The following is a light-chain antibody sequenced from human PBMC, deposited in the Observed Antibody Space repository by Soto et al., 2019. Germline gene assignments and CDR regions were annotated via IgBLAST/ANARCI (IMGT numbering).Light chain of an antibody. J-gene: IGKJ1*01. Sequence: DIQMTQSPSTLSASLGDRVTITCRASQSISGWLAWYQQKPGKAPKLLIYGASSLESGVPSRFSGSGSGTEFTLTISSLQPDDFATYYCQQYNSYSTWTFGQGTKVDIK. CDR1: QSISGW. CDR3: QQYNSYSTWT. V-gene: IGKV1-5*01. CDR2: GAS.